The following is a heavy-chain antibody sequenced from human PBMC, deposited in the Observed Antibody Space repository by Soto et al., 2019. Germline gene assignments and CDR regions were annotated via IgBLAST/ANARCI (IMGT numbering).Heavy chain of an antibody. CDR3: ATLMTTVRNYYYMDV. V-gene: IGHV1-69*02. CDR2: IIPILTIT. Sequence: ASVKVSCKASGGTFSSYTINWVRQAPGLGLEWMGRIIPILTITNYAQKFQDRFTITADKSTSTAYMELSSLTSEDTAIYYCATLMTTVRNYYYMDVWGKGTTVTVSS. D-gene: IGHD4-4*01. CDR1: GGTFSSYT. J-gene: IGHJ6*03.